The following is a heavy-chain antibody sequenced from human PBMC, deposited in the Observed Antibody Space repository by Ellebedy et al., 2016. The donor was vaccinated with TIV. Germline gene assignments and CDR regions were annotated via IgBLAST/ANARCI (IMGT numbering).Heavy chain of an antibody. D-gene: IGHD3-3*01. CDR3: ARDSDVTSHYDRLDS. CDR1: GFPFSNYA. V-gene: IGHV3-23*01. J-gene: IGHJ4*02. Sequence: PGGSLRLSCGASGFPFSNYAMSWVRQAPGKGLEWVSVIGNGGVTTYYADSVRGRFIISRDDSKNTVYLQMNSLRAEDTAVYSCARDSDVTSHYDRLDSWGQGTLVTVSS. CDR2: IGNGGVTT.